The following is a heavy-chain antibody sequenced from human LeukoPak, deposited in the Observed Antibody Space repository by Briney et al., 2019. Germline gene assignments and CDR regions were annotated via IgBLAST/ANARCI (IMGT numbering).Heavy chain of an antibody. Sequence: SGGSLRLSCAASGFTVSGNYMSWVRQAPGKGLEWVSVIYIGGSTYYADSVEGRFTISRDNSKNTLYLQMHSLRAEDTAVYYCARDSHYYDSSGYYWGGLFDYWGQGTQVTVSS. CDR1: GFTVSGNY. J-gene: IGHJ4*02. D-gene: IGHD3-22*01. CDR3: ARDSHYYDSSGYYWGGLFDY. CDR2: IYIGGST. V-gene: IGHV3-66*01.